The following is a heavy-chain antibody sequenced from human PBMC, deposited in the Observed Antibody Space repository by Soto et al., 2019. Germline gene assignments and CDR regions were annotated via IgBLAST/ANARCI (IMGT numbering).Heavy chain of an antibody. Sequence: ASVKVSCKASGHTFTSYAMHWVRQAPGQRLEWMGWINAGNGNTKYSQKFQGRVTITRDTSASTAYMELSSLRSEDTAVYYCARDPSYYDFWSGYYDYWGQGTLVTVSS. J-gene: IGHJ4*02. CDR3: ARDPSYYDFWSGYYDY. CDR1: GHTFTSYA. D-gene: IGHD3-3*01. V-gene: IGHV1-3*01. CDR2: INAGNGNT.